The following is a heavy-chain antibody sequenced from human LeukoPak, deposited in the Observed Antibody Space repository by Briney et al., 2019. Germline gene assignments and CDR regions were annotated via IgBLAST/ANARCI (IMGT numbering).Heavy chain of an antibody. D-gene: IGHD3-3*01. Sequence: GGSLRLSCAATGFTFTSYGMSWVRQAPGKGLEGVSGISSSGGSTFYADSVKGRFTISKDISENTLYLQMNSLRAEDTAVYFCAKSDTIFGVVTPDYWGQGTLVTVSS. V-gene: IGHV3-23*01. CDR3: AKSDTIFGVVTPDY. J-gene: IGHJ4*02. CDR2: ISSSGGST. CDR1: GFTFTSYG.